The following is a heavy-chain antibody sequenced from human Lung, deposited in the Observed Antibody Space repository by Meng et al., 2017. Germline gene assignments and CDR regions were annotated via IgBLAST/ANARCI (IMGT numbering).Heavy chain of an antibody. Sequence: LVDSGGVLVRPGGSLRLSCAASGFTFNTYAMHWVRQAPGKGLEWVSLMSFDGAQIYYSDSVRGRFTISRDNSKNTLYLQMNSLRAEDTAVYYCARDKPPNDVWGRGTLVTVSS. V-gene: IGHV3-30*01. J-gene: IGHJ2*01. CDR1: GFTFNTYA. CDR3: ARDKPPNDV. CDR2: MSFDGAQI.